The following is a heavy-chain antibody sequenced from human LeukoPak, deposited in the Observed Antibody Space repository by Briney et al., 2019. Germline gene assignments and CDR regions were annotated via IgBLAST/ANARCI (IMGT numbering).Heavy chain of an antibody. Sequence: ASVKVSCKASGGTFSSYAISWVRQAPGQGLEWMGRIIPILGIANYAQKFQGRVTITADKSTSTAYMELSSLRSEDTAVYYCARDRGIVGAKTCFDYWGQGTLVTVSS. J-gene: IGHJ4*02. D-gene: IGHD1-26*01. CDR1: GGTFSSYA. V-gene: IGHV1-69*04. CDR2: IIPILGIA. CDR3: ARDRGIVGAKTCFDY.